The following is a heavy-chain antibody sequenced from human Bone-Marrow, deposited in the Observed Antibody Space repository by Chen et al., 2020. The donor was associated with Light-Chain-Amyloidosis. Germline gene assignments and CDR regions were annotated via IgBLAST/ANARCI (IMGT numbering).Heavy chain of an antibody. CDR1: GFIFENYA. V-gene: IGHV3-43*02. Sequence: EVQLVESGGGVAQPGGSLRLSCVVSGFIFENYAMHWVRQVPGKGLEWLCLISGDGVNTDYADSVKGRFIVSRDKSKNSLYLQMNSLRAEDTAFYYCAKDKPGVFANWGQGTLVTVSS. D-gene: IGHD2-8*01. J-gene: IGHJ4*02. CDR2: ISGDGVNT. CDR3: AKDKPGVFAN.